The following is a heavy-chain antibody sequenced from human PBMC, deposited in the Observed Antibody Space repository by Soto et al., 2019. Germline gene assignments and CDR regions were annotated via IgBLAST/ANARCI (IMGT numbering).Heavy chain of an antibody. J-gene: IGHJ3*02. V-gene: IGHV1-69*13. D-gene: IGHD3-22*01. CDR2: IIPIFGTA. CDR3: ARGVTYYYDSSRAFDI. Sequence: SVKVSCKASGGTFSSYAISWVRQAPGQGLEWMGGIIPIFGTANYAQKFQSRVTITADESTSTAYMELSSLRSEDTAVYYCARGVTYYYDSSRAFDIWGQGTMVTVSS. CDR1: GGTFSSYA.